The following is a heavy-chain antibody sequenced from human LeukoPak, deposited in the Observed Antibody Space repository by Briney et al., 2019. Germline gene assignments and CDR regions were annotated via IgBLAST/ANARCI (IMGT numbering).Heavy chain of an antibody. Sequence: GGSLRLSCAAPGFTFSSYWMSWVRQAPGKGLEWVANIKQDGSEKYYVDSVEGRFTISRDNAKNSLYLQMNSLRAEDTAVYYCARGEYYYDGGYWGQGTLVTVSS. V-gene: IGHV3-7*01. D-gene: IGHD3-22*01. CDR2: IKQDGSEK. CDR1: GFTFSSYW. CDR3: ARGEYYYDGGY. J-gene: IGHJ4*02.